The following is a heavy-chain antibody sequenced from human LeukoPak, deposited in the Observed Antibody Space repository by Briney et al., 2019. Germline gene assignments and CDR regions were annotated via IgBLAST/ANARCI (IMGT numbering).Heavy chain of an antibody. J-gene: IGHJ5*02. V-gene: IGHV1-18*01. CDR3: AREMYYDSSGYYSGFDP. Sequence: ASVKVSCKASGYTFTSYDINWVRQAPGQGLEWMGWISAYNGNTNYAQKLQGRVTMTTHTSTSTAYMELRSLRSDDTAVYYCAREMYYDSSGYYSGFDPWGQGTLVTVSS. D-gene: IGHD3-22*01. CDR1: GYTFTSYD. CDR2: ISAYNGNT.